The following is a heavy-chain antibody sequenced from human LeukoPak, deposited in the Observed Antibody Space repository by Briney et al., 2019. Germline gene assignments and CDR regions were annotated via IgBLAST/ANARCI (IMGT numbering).Heavy chain of an antibody. V-gene: IGHV1-8*01. Sequence: ASVKVSCKASGYTFTSYDINWVRQAAGQGLGWMGWMNPNSGNTGYAQKFQGRVTMTRNTSISTAYMELSSLRSEDTAVYYCARASPLLRYFDWWRTRLPGGGENDYWGQGTLVTVSS. D-gene: IGHD3-9*01. J-gene: IGHJ4*02. CDR1: GYTFTSYD. CDR2: MNPNSGNT. CDR3: ARASPLLRYFDWWRTRLPGGGENDY.